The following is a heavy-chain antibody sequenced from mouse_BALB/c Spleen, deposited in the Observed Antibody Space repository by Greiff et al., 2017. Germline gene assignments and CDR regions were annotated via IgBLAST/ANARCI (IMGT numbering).Heavy chain of an antibody. D-gene: IGHD2-3*01. V-gene: IGHV1-15*01. CDR1: GYTFTDYE. J-gene: IGHJ2*01. CDR3: TREDGYYGY. CDR2: IDPETGGT. Sequence: QVQLQQSGAELARPGASVTLSCKASGYTFTDYEMHWVKQTPVHGLEWIGAIDPETGGTAYNQKFKGKATLTADKSSSTAYMELRSLTSEDSAVYYCTREDGYYGYWGQGTTLTVSS.